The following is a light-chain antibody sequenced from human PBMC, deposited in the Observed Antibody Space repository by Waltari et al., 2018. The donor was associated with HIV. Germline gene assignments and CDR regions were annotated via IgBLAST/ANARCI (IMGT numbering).Light chain of an antibody. Sequence: DIQMTQSPSSLSASVGDSVTIPGRSSQEISSYLNWYQQKPGMAPKVLINTASALQSGVPSRFSGSGSGTEFTLTISNLQPEDFATYYCQQSHTSPRTFGQGTKVEV. CDR1: QEISSY. V-gene: IGKV1-39*01. CDR2: TAS. J-gene: IGKJ1*01. CDR3: QQSHTSPRT.